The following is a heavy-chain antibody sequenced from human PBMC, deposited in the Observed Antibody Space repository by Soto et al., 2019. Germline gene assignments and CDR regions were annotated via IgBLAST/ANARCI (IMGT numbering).Heavy chain of an antibody. CDR3: VKNAEAMATPLDAVDI. CDR1: GFTFSSYA. CDR2: ISGSGGST. J-gene: IGHJ3*02. V-gene: IGHV3-23*01. D-gene: IGHD5-12*01. Sequence: EVQLLESGGGLVQPGGSLRLSCAASGFTFSSYAMSWVRQAPGKGLEWVSAISGSGGSTYYADSVKGRFTISRDNAKNPLYLQMNSLRAEDTAVYDCVKNAEAMATPLDAVDIWGQGTMVTVSS.